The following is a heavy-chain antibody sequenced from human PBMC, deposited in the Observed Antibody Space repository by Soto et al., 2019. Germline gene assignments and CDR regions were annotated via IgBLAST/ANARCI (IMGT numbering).Heavy chain of an antibody. CDR3: ARLEMTTIPGYYGLDV. V-gene: IGHV6-1*01. CDR2: TYYRSKWSKWYN. Sequence: QVQLQQSGPGLVKPSQTLSLTCAISGDSVSSDTAGWNWIRQSPSRGLEWLGRTYYRSKWSKWYNDYAVSVKSRITINPDTSKNQFSLQLNSVTPEDTAVYYCARLEMTTIPGYYGLDVWGQGTTVTVS. J-gene: IGHJ6*02. CDR1: GDSVSSDTAG. D-gene: IGHD4-4*01.